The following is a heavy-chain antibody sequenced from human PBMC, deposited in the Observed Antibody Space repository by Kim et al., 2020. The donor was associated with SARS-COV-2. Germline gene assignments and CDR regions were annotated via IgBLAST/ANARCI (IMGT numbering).Heavy chain of an antibody. J-gene: IGHJ6*02. CDR2: IYYSGST. V-gene: IGHV4-59*01. CDR1: GGSISSYY. Sequence: SETLSLTCTVSGGSISSYYWSWIRQPPGKGLEWIGYIYYSGSTNYNPSLKSRVTILVDTSKNQFSLKLSSVTAADTAVYYCARVARNYYDSSGYYYYYYYYGMDVWGQGTTVTVSS. CDR3: ARVARNYYDSSGYYYYYYYYGMDV. D-gene: IGHD3-22*01.